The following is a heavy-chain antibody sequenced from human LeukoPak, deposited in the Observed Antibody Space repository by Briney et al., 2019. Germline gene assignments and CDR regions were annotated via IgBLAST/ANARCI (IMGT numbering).Heavy chain of an antibody. CDR1: GFTVSSNY. V-gene: IGHV3-66*01. D-gene: IGHD3-10*01. CDR3: ARELYYYGSGNWFDP. J-gene: IGHJ5*02. CDR2: IYSGGST. Sequence: GGSLRLSCAASGFTVSSNYMSWVRQAPGKGLEWVSVIYSGGSTYYADSVKGRFTISRDNSKNTLYLQMNSLRAEDTAVYYCARELYYYGSGNWFDPWGQGTLVTVSS.